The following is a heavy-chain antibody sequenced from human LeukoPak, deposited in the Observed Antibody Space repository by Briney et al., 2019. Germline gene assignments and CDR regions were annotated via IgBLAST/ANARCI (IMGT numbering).Heavy chain of an antibody. CDR2: ISYDGSNK. Sequence: GGSLRLSCAASGFTFSSYAMHWVRQAPGKGLEWVAVISYDGSNKYYADSVKGRFTISRDNSKNTLYLQMNSLRAEDTAVYYCARDRATYGDYVFDAFDIWGQGTMVTVSS. J-gene: IGHJ3*02. CDR3: ARDRATYGDYVFDAFDI. V-gene: IGHV3-30*04. D-gene: IGHD4-17*01. CDR1: GFTFSSYA.